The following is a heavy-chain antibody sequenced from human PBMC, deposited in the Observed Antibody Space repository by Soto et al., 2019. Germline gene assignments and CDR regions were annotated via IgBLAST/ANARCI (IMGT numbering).Heavy chain of an antibody. CDR1: GGSFSGYY. D-gene: IGHD2-2*01. V-gene: IGHV4-34*01. CDR2: INHSGST. CDR3: VRGRLVVVPAAQNYYFYGMDV. Sequence: PSETLSLTCAVYGGSFSGYYWSWIRQPPGKGLEWIGEINHSGSTNYNPSLKSRVTISVDTSKNQFSLKLSSVTAADTAVYYCVRGRLVVVPAAQNYYFYGMDVWGQGTTVTVSS. J-gene: IGHJ6*02.